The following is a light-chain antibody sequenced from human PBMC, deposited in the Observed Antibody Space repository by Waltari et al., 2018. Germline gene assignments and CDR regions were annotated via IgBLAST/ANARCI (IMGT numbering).Light chain of an antibody. Sequence: QSALTQPASLPGSPGQPIPIPCTGTSSDVGGYNLVSWYQQHPGKAPKLLIYEGRKRPSGLSYRFSGSKSGNTASLTISGLQAEDEADYYCCSYAGGSFVFGTGTKVTVL. J-gene: IGLJ1*01. V-gene: IGLV2-23*01. CDR3: CSYAGGSFV. CDR2: EGR. CDR1: SSDVGGYNL.